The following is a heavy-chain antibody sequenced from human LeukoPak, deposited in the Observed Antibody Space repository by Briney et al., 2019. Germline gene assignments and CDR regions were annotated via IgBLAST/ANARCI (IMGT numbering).Heavy chain of an antibody. J-gene: IGHJ6*02. CDR1: GDSVSSNSAA. D-gene: IGHD6-25*01. V-gene: IGHV6-1*01. CDR2: TYYWSKWYN. Sequence: SQTLSLTCAISGDSVSSNSAAWNWIRQSPSRGLEWLGRTYYWSKWYNDYAVSVKSRITINPDTSKNQFSLQLNSVTPEDTAVYYCARDRFGAAETESNGFGMDVWGQGTTVTVSS. CDR3: ARDRFGAAETESNGFGMDV.